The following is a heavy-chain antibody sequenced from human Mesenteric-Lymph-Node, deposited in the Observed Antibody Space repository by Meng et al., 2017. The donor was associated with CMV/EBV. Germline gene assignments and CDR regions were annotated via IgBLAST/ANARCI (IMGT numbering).Heavy chain of an antibody. J-gene: IGHJ4*01. V-gene: IGHV3-21*01. D-gene: IGHD6-6*01. Sequence: GGSLRLSCAASTFTFSNYNMNWVRQAPGKGLEWVSSISSSGTYISYADSVKGRFTISRDNARNSLSLQMNSLRAEDTAVYYCAREEYSSSSGWDYWGQGTLVTVSS. CDR2: ISSSGTYI. CDR1: TFTFSNYN. CDR3: AREEYSSSSGWDY.